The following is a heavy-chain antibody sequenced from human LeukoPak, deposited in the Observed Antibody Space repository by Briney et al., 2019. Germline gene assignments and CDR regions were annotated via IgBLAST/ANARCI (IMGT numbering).Heavy chain of an antibody. CDR1: VYTFTGYY. CDR2: INPNSWCT. D-gene: IGHD2-2*02. J-gene: IGHJ5*02. V-gene: IGHV1-2*02. CDR3: GRGYCSSTSCYIPFWFDP. Sequence: GSVQVSCKASVYTFTGYYMHWVRQAPGQGLEGVGWINPNSWCTNYAQKFQGRVTMTRDTSISTAYMELSRLRSDDTAVYYCGRGYCSSTSCYIPFWFDPWGQGTLVTVSS.